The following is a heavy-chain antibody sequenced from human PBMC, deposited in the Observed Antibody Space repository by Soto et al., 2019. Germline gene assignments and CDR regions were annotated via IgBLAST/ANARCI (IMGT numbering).Heavy chain of an antibody. CDR1: GYSISSGYY. Sequence: SSETLSLTCAVSGYSISSGYYWGWIRQPPGKGLEWIGSIYHSGSTYYNPSLKSRVTISVDTSKNQFSLKLSSVTAADTAVYYCARDDRDSSSPAFDYWGQGTLVTVSS. J-gene: IGHJ4*02. CDR3: ARDDRDSSSPAFDY. D-gene: IGHD6-6*01. CDR2: IYHSGST. V-gene: IGHV4-38-2*02.